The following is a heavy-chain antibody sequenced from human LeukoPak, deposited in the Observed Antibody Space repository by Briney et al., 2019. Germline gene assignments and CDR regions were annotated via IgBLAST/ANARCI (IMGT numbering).Heavy chain of an antibody. CDR3: AKGVLPRGDNWFDP. CDR1: GFTFSSYA. CDR2: ISGSGGST. Sequence: GGPLRLSCAASGFTFSSYAMSWVRQAPGKGLEWVSAISGSGGSTYYADSVKGRFTISRDNSKNTLYLQMNSLRAEDTAVYYCAKGVLPRGDNWFDPWGQGTLVTVSS. D-gene: IGHD3-10*01. V-gene: IGHV3-23*01. J-gene: IGHJ5*02.